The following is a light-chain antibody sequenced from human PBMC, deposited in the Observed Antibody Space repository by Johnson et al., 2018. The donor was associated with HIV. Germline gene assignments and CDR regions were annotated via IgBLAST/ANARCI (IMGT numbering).Light chain of an antibody. J-gene: IGLJ1*01. V-gene: IGLV1-51*01. CDR3: GAWDSSLSAYV. CDR2: DNN. Sequence: QAVLTQPPSMSAAPGQRVTISCSGSSSNIGNNYVSWYQQVPGAAPKLLIYDNNKRPSGIPDRFSGSKSGTSATLGITGLQTGDEADYYCGAWDSSLSAYVFGTGTQVTV. CDR1: SSNIGNNY.